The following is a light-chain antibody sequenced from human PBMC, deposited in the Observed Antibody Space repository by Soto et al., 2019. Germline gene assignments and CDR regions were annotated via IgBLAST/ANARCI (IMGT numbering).Light chain of an antibody. J-gene: IGLJ2*01. CDR2: DVS. CDR3: SSYTSSSTLVV. V-gene: IGLV2-14*01. CDR1: RSDVGGYNY. Sequence: QSALTQPASVSGSPGQSITISCTGTRSDVGGYNYVSWYQQHPGKAPKLMIYDVSNRPSGVSNRFSGSKSGNTASLTISGLQAEDEADYYCSSYTSSSTLVVFGGGTKLTV.